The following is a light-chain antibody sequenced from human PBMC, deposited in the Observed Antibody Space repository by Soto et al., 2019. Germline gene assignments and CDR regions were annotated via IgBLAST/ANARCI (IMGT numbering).Light chain of an antibody. CDR1: SSDVGNNDY. CDR3: SSYITSTTLYV. V-gene: IGLV2-14*01. Sequence: QSALTQPASVSGSPGQSITISCTGTSSDVGNNDYVSWFQQHPGKAPKLIIYDVIKRPSGVANRFSASKSGNTASLTISGLQAEDEADYYCSSYITSTTLYVFGTRTKLTVL. J-gene: IGLJ1*01. CDR2: DVI.